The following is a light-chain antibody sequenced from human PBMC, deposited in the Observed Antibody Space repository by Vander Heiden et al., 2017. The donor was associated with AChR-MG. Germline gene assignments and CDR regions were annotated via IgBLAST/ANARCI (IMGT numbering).Light chain of an antibody. J-gene: IGLJ2*01. V-gene: IGLV2-14*03. CDR3: SSYTSSSTLEVV. CDR2: DVS. Sequence: QPALTQPASVSGSPGQSFTISCTGTSSDVGGYSYVSWYQQHPGKAPKIMIYDVSNRPSGVSKRFSGSKSGNTASLTISGLQAEDEADYYCSSYTSSSTLEVVFGGGTKLTVL. CDR1: SSDVGGYSY.